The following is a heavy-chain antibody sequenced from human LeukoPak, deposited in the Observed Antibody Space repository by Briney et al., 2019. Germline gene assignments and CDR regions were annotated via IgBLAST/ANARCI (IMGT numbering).Heavy chain of an antibody. CDR3: AKDFVFGYYDSSGYLYYFDY. D-gene: IGHD3-22*01. J-gene: IGHJ4*02. V-gene: IGHV3-23*01. Sequence: GGSLRLSCAASGFTFSSYAMSWVRQAPGKGLEWVSAISGSGGSTYYADSVKGRFTISRDNFKNTLYLQMNSLRAEDTAVYYCAKDFVFGYYDSSGYLYYFDYWGQGTLVTVSS. CDR1: GFTFSSYA. CDR2: ISGSGGST.